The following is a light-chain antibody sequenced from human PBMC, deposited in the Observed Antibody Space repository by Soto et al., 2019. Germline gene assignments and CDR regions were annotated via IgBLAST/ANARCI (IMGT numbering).Light chain of an antibody. V-gene: IGLV1-51*01. CDR1: SSNIGNNY. CDR3: GTWDSSLSLVV. J-gene: IGLJ2*01. Sequence: QSVLAQRPTVSAAPGQKVTISCSGSSSNIGNNYVSWYQQLPGTAPKLLIYDNNKRPSGIPDRFSGSKSGTSATLGITGLQTGDEFDYKGGTWDSSLSLVVFGAGT. CDR2: DNN.